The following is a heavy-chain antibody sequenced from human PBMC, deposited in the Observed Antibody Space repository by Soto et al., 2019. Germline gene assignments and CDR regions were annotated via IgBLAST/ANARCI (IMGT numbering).Heavy chain of an antibody. J-gene: IGHJ4*02. CDR2: INESGST. CDR1: GQSFSGHS. D-gene: IGHD1-1*01. CDR3: ARGSGIVALPGELEDVKYDY. V-gene: IGHV4-34*01. Sequence: QVQLQQWGAGLVKPSETLSLSCAVYGQSFSGHSWAWIRQPPGKGLGWIGEINESGSTYYNPSLKSGVTISPDTSKKQFSLKLSSVSAADTAAYFCARGSGIVALPGELEDVKYDYWGQGTLVNVSS.